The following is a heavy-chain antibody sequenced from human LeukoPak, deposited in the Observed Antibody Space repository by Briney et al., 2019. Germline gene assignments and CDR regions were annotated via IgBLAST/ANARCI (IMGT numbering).Heavy chain of an antibody. CDR1: GFTFSSYA. V-gene: IGHV3-23*01. Sequence: GGSLRPSCAASGFTFSSYAMSWVRQAPGKGLEWVSAIGGSSGSTYYADSVKGRFTISRDNAKNSLYLQMNSLRAEDTAVYYCARDLALERRFDNWLDPWGQGTLVTVSS. J-gene: IGHJ5*02. CDR2: IGGSSGST. D-gene: IGHD1-1*01. CDR3: ARDLALERRFDNWLDP.